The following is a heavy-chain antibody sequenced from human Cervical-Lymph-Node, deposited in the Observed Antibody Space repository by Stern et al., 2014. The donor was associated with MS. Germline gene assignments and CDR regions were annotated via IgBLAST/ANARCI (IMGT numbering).Heavy chain of an antibody. Sequence: EVQLVESGGGLVQPGGSLKLSCAASGILFSGVSMHWVRQPSGKGLEWIGRIRSKSNAYTTTYTASVKGRFTISRDDSKSTAYLQLNSLKTEDTAVYYCVSDGSGWKNWGQGTLVTVSS. V-gene: IGHV3-73*01. CDR1: GILFSGVS. CDR2: IRSKSNAYTT. D-gene: IGHD3-10*01. J-gene: IGHJ4*02. CDR3: VSDGSGWKN.